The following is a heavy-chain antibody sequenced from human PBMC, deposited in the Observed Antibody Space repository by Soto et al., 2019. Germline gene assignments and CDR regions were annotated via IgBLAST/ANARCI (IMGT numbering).Heavy chain of an antibody. CDR2: ITDSSDTV. J-gene: IGHJ4*02. CDR3: ARDGDGYNPFDY. V-gene: IGHV3-48*02. CDR1: GFSFSNYN. Sequence: PGGSLRLSCVASGFSFSNYNMNWVRQAPGKGLEWVSYITDSSDTVHYADSVRGRFTISRDNAKNSLYLQMNSLRDEDTAVYYCARDGDGYNPFDYWGQGTLVTVSS. D-gene: IGHD5-12*01.